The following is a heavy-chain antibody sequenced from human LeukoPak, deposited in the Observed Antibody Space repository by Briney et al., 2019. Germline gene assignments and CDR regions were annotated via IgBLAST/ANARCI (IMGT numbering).Heavy chain of an antibody. CDR1: GGSISSSSYY. J-gene: IGHJ4*02. Sequence: SETLSLTCTVSGGSISSSSYYWGWIRQPPGKGLEWIGNIYYSGTTYYNPSLKSRVTISVDTSKNQFSLKLSSVTAADTAVYYCARHQEDYYYDSSGPFDYWGQGTLVTVSS. V-gene: IGHV4-39*01. CDR2: IYYSGTT. D-gene: IGHD3-22*01. CDR3: ARHQEDYYYDSSGPFDY.